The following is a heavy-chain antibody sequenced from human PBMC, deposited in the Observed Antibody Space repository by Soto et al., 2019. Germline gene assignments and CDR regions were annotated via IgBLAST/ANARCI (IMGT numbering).Heavy chain of an antibody. V-gene: IGHV3-21*01. CDR1: GFSLSSYS. CDR3: ARDHPLYDSSGMFDY. Sequence: GSLRLGCAASGFSLSSYSMNWVRQAPGKGLEWVSSISSSSSYIYYADSVKGRLTISRDNAKNSLYLQMNSLRAEDTAVYYCARDHPLYDSSGMFDYWGQGTLVTVSS. D-gene: IGHD3-22*01. CDR2: ISSSSSYI. J-gene: IGHJ4*02.